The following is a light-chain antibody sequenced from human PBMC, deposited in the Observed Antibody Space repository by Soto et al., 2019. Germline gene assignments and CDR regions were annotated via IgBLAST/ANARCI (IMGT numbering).Light chain of an antibody. CDR1: STDVGGYNY. J-gene: IGLJ3*02. V-gene: IGLV2-14*01. CDR3: SSYTSDSTLV. Sequence: QSALTQPASVSGSPGQSIAISCTGTSTDVGGYNYVSWYQQHPGEAPKLMIYEVSNRPSGVSNRFSGAKSGNTASLTISGLQAEDEADYYCSSYTSDSTLVFGGGTKVTVL. CDR2: EVS.